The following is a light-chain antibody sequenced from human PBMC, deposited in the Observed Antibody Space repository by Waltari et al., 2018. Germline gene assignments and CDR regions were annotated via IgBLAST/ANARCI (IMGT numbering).Light chain of an antibody. CDR1: PDINTY. J-gene: IGKJ2*01. CDR2: TSS. CDR3: QQLNTYPYT. V-gene: IGKV1-9*01. Sequence: QLTQSPSSLSESVGDRVTITCRTSPDINTYFAWYHLKPWKSPKLLISTSSTLQTGVPSRFSGSGSGPEFTLTITSLQPEDLATYYCQQLNTYPYTFGQGPNWRSN.